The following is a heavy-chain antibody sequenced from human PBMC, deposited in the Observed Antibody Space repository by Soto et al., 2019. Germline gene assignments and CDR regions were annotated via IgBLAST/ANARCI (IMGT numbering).Heavy chain of an antibody. CDR3: ARGRKTSSGSYYFGYYYYGMDV. Sequence: AETLSRTCAVYGGSFSGYYWSWIRQPPGKGLEWIGEINHSGSTNYNPSLKSRVTISVDTSKNQFSLKLSSVTAADTAVYYCARGRKTSSGSYYFGYYYYGMDVWGQGTTVTVSS. D-gene: IGHD3-10*01. J-gene: IGHJ6*02. CDR2: INHSGST. V-gene: IGHV4-34*01. CDR1: GGSFSGYY.